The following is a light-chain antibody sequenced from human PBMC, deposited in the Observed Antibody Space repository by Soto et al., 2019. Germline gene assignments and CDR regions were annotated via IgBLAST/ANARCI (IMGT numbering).Light chain of an antibody. J-gene: IGLJ2*01. CDR2: GNS. CDR3: QSFDTSLSHVV. CDR1: SSNIGTGYD. Sequence: QAVVTQPPSVSGAPGQRVTISCTGSSSNIGTGYDVHWYQQLPGTAPKLLIYGNSNRPSGVPDRFSGSKSGTSGSLAITGLQAEDEADYYCQSFDTSLSHVVFGGGTKLTVL. V-gene: IGLV1-40*01.